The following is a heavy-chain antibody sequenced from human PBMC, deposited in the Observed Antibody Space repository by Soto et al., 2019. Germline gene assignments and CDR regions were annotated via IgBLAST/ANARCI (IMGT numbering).Heavy chain of an antibody. Sequence: GGSLRLSCAASGFTFSSYAMSWVRQAPLKVLEWVSAISGSGGSTYYADSVKGRFTISRDNSKNTLYLQMNSLRAEGTAVYYCATPLLWGGSHPPRTKLFDYWGQATLVTVSS. D-gene: IGHD1-26*01. CDR3: ATPLLWGGSHPPRTKLFDY. CDR2: ISGSGGST. CDR1: GFTFSSYA. V-gene: IGHV3-23*01. J-gene: IGHJ4*02.